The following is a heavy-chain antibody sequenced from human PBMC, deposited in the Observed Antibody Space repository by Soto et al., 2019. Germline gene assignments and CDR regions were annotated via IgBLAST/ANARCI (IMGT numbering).Heavy chain of an antibody. J-gene: IGHJ2*01. CDR1: GGSFSGYY. V-gene: IGHV4-34*01. D-gene: IGHD3-9*01. Sequence: QVQLQQWGAGPLRPLETLSLTCGVSGGSFSGYYWAWIRQSPGKGLEWIGEINVRGSINYNPSLKSRVSTSVDTSKNHYSLNLRSVTAADTAVYYCARESHDILTGPPWVWYFDLWGRGTLVTVSS. CDR2: INVRGSI. CDR3: ARESHDILTGPPWVWYFDL.